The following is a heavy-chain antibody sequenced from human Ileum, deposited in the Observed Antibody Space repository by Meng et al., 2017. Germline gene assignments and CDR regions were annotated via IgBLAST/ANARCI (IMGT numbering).Heavy chain of an antibody. Sequence: QVQLNQWVAGLLKPSETLSRTCAVFGGSFNDYYWSWVRQSPGKGLEWIGQIHHSGRTNYKSSLERRVTISVDTSKSQFSLKLTSVTAADTAMYYCVRGPARETHDFDYWGQGALVTVSS. CDR2: IHHSGRT. D-gene: IGHD1-26*01. CDR1: GGSFNDYY. CDR3: VRGPARETHDFDY. J-gene: IGHJ4*02. V-gene: IGHV4-34*01.